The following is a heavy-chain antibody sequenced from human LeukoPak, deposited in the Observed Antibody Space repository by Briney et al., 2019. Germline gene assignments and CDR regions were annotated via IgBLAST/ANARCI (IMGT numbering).Heavy chain of an antibody. CDR1: GGSISSYY. CDR2: IYYSGSI. J-gene: IGHJ4*02. CDR3: AGDSSGYSPPDY. D-gene: IGHD3-22*01. V-gene: IGHV4-59*01. Sequence: PSETLSLTCTVSGGSISSYYWSWIRQPPGKGLEWIGYIYYSGSINYNPSLKSRVTISVDTSKNQFSLKLSSVTAADTTVYYCAGDSSGYSPPDYWGQGTLVTVSS.